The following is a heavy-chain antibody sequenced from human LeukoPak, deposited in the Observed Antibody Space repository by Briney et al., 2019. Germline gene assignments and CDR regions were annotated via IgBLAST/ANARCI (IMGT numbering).Heavy chain of an antibody. CDR1: GGSISSYY. V-gene: IGHV4-59*12. Sequence: SQTLSLTSTVSGGSISSYYWSWNRQPPGKGLEWIGSIYYSGTTYYNPSLKSRVTISVDTSNNQFSLKLTSVTAADTAIYYCARDLRDFHSFYMDVWGTGTTVTVSS. CDR2: IYYSGTT. CDR3: ARDLRDFHSFYMDV. J-gene: IGHJ6*03. D-gene: IGHD4-17*01.